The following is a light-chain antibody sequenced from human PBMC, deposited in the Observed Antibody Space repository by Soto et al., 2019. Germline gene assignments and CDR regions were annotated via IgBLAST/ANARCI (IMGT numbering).Light chain of an antibody. J-gene: IGKJ5*01. V-gene: IGKV3-11*01. CDR1: QSVSTY. CDR2: DAS. CDR3: QQRSNWPIT. Sequence: EIVLTQSPATLSLSPGERATLSCRASQSVSTYLAWYQQKPGQAPRLLIYDASDRATGIPARFSGGGSGTHFTLTSSSLEPEDFAVYYCQQRSNWPITFGQGTRLEIK.